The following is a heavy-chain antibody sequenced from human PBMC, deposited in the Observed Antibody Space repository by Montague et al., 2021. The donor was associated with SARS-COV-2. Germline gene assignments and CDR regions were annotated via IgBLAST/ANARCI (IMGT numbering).Heavy chain of an antibody. CDR1: AGSISSYY. V-gene: IGHV4-59*13. CDR2: IYYSGST. D-gene: IGHD5-12*01. Sequence: SETLSLTCTVSAGSISSYYWSWIRQPPGKGLEWIGYIYYSGSTNYNPSLKSRVTISVDTSKNQFSLKLSSVTAADTAVYYCERGVATEEGNWFDPWGQGTLVTVSS. CDR3: ERGVATEEGNWFDP. J-gene: IGHJ5*02.